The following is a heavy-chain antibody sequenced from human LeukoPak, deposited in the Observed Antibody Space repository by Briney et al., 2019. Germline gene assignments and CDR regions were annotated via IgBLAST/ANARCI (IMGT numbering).Heavy chain of an antibody. CDR3: ARDYGSGRQFAF. D-gene: IGHD3-10*01. CDR1: GGTFSSYA. CDR2: IIPIFGTA. Sequence: SVKVSCTASGGTFSSYAISWVRHGPGQGLEWMGGIIPIFGTANSAQKFHGRVTITADESTSTAYMELSRLRSEATAVYYCARDYGSGRQFAFWGQGTLVTVSS. V-gene: IGHV1-69*01. J-gene: IGHJ4*02.